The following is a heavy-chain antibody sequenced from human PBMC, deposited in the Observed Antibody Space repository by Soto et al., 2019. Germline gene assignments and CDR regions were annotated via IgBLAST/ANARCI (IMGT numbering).Heavy chain of an antibody. CDR3: ARQGWELPRFYYYGMDV. J-gene: IGHJ6*02. CDR2: ISYDGSNK. V-gene: IGHV3-30-3*01. D-gene: IGHD2-15*01. Sequence: QVQLVESGGGVVQPGRSLRLSCAASGFTFSRYAMHWVRQAPGKGLEWVAVISYDGSNKYYADSVKGRFSISRDNSKNTLYMQMNSLRGEDTAVYYCARQGWELPRFYYYGMDVWGQGTTVTVSS. CDR1: GFTFSRYA.